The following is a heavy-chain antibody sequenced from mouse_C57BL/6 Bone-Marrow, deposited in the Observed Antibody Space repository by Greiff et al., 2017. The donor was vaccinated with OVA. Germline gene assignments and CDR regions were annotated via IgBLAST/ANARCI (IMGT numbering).Heavy chain of an antibody. J-gene: IGHJ3*01. Sequence: VQLKQSGAELVKPGASVKLSCTASGFNIKDYYMHWVKQRTEQGLEWIGRIDPADGETKYAPKFQGKATITADTSSNTAYLQLSSLTSEDTAVYDCDSGLVRSPCLPCWGKGTLVTVAA. CDR3: DSGLVRSPCLPC. V-gene: IGHV14-2*01. CDR2: IDPADGET. CDR1: GFNIKDYY. D-gene: IGHD1-1*01.